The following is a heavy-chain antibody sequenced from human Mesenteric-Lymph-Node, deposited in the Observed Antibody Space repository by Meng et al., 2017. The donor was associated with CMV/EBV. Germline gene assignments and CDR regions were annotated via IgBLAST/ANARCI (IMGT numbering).Heavy chain of an antibody. CDR1: GYSFTGYY. CDR3: ASSNFPKDWFDP. CDR2: IKPNSGGT. Sequence: CKDRGYSFTGYYRHWVRQAPGQGVEWKGWIKPNSGGTNYAQKFQGSVTMTRETSISTAFMELSRLRSDDTAVYYCASSNFPKDWFDPWGQGTLVTVSS. V-gene: IGHV1-2*02. D-gene: IGHD4-11*01. J-gene: IGHJ5*02.